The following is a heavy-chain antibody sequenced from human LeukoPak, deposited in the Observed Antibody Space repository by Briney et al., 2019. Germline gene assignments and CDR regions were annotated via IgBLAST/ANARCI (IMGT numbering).Heavy chain of an antibody. CDR1: GFTFSSYA. Sequence: GGSLRLSCAASGFTFSSYAMSWVRQAPGKGLEWLSAISGSGGSTYYADSVKGRFTISRDNSKNTLYLQMISLRAEDTAVYYCAKDTCSGGSCYSYYGMDVWGQGTTVTVSS. CDR2: ISGSGGST. D-gene: IGHD2-15*01. V-gene: IGHV3-23*01. J-gene: IGHJ6*02. CDR3: AKDTCSGGSCYSYYGMDV.